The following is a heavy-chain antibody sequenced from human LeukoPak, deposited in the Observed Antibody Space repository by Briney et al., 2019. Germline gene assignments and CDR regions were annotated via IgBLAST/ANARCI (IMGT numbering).Heavy chain of an antibody. D-gene: IGHD5-18*01. CDR2: ISSSGSTI. CDR1: GFTFGTYN. J-gene: IGHJ4*02. Sequence: GGSLRLSCAASGFTFGTYNMNWVRQAPGKGLEWVSYISSSGSTIYYADSVKGRFTISRDNAKNSLYLQMNGLRAEDTAVYYCARDDSYGLDYWGQGTRVTVSS. V-gene: IGHV3-48*04. CDR3: ARDDSYGLDY.